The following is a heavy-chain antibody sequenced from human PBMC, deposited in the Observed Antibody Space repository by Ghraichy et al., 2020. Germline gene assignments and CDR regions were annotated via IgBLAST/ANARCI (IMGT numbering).Heavy chain of an antibody. CDR1: GFTFSNHY. Sequence: GGSLRLSCAASGFTFSNHYMSWVRQAPGKGLEWVANIKGDGSDKFYLDSVEGRFTISRDNAKNSVYLQMNSLRAEDTAVYYCVREEKGEITDFDYWGQGTRVTVSS. D-gene: IGHD3-10*01. CDR3: VREEKGEITDFDY. CDR2: IKGDGSDK. V-gene: IGHV3-7*03. J-gene: IGHJ4*02.